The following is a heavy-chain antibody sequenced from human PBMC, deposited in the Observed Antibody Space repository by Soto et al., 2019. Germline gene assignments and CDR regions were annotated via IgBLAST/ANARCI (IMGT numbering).Heavy chain of an antibody. D-gene: IGHD2-21*01. CDR2: IYWDDEK. J-gene: IGHJ4*02. Sequence: QITLKESGPTVVKPTQTLTLTCTFSGFSLNTAGVGVGWIRQSPGKALDWLALIYWDDEKRYGPSLESRLSITKDTSENQVVLTVTNMGPADTGTYFCVRRGDQWSKRRAFDYWGQGTLVTVSS. CDR1: GFSLNTAGVG. CDR3: VRRGDQWSKRRAFDY. V-gene: IGHV2-5*05.